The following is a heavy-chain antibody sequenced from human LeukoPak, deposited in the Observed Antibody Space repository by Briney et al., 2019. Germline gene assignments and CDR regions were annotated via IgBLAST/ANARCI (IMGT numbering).Heavy chain of an antibody. J-gene: IGHJ5*02. CDR1: GYTFTSYG. D-gene: IGHD2-8*01. CDR2: MNPNSGNT. Sequence: GASVKVSCKASGYTFTSYGISWVRQAPGQGLEWMGWMNPNSGNTGYAQKFQGRVTMTRNTSISTAYMELSSLRSEDTAVYYCARRSLMVYNNWFDPWGQGTLVTVSS. V-gene: IGHV1-8*02. CDR3: ARRSLMVYNNWFDP.